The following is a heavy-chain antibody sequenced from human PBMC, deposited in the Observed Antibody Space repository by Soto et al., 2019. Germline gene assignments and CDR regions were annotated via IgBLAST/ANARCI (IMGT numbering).Heavy chain of an antibody. D-gene: IGHD3-3*01. J-gene: IGHJ6*03. CDR3: ARNFWSGYQYYYYMDV. V-gene: IGHV1-18*01. Sequence: VKVSCKASGYTFTSYGISWVRQAPGQGLEWMGWISAYNGNTNYAQKLQGRVTMTTDTSTSTAYMELRSLRSDDTAVYYCARNFWSGYQYYYYMDVWGKGTTVTVSS. CDR1: GYTFTSYG. CDR2: ISAYNGNT.